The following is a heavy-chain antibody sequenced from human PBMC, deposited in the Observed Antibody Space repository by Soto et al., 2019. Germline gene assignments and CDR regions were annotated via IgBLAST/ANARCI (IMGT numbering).Heavy chain of an antibody. V-gene: IGHV4-59*08. CDR2: IYYSGST. Sequence: PSETLSLTCSVSGGSIGSYYWSWIRQPPGKGLEWIGYIYYSGSTNYNPSLKSRVTISVDTSKNQFSLKLSSVTAADTAVYYCERGGWRQIDYWGQGTQVTVYS. D-gene: IGHD3-3*01. CDR3: ERGGWRQIDY. J-gene: IGHJ4*02. CDR1: GGSIGSYY.